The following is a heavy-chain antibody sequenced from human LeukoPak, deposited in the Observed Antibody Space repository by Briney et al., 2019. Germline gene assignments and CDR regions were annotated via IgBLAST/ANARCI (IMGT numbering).Heavy chain of an antibody. CDR2: IYYSGST. Sequence: SETLSLTCTVSGGSISSSSYYWGWIRQPPGKGLEWIGSIYYSGSTYYNPTLKSRVTISVETSKNQFSLKLSSVTAADTAVYYCARDGLLWFGELLWGQGTLVTVSS. CDR1: GGSISSSSYY. J-gene: IGHJ4*02. CDR3: ARDGLLWFGELL. D-gene: IGHD3-10*01. V-gene: IGHV4-39*02.